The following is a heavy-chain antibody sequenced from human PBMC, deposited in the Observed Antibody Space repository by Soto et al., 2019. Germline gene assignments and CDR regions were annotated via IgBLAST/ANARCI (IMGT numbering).Heavy chain of an antibody. CDR3: AKGLAGIAAAGTDY. V-gene: IGHV3-30*18. J-gene: IGHJ4*02. CDR1: GFTFSSYG. Sequence: GGSLRLSCAASGFTFSSYGMHWVRQAPGKGLEWVAVISYDGSNKYYADSVKGRFTISRDNSKNTLYLQMNSLRAEDTAVYYCAKGLAGIAAAGTDYWGQGTLVTVSS. D-gene: IGHD6-13*01. CDR2: ISYDGSNK.